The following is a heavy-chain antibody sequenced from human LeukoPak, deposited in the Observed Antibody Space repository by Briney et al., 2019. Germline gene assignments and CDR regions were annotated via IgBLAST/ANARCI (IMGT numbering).Heavy chain of an antibody. CDR1: GFTFSSYA. CDR3: AKYSGGYCSSTSCYTVDY. CDR2: ISGSGGST. Sequence: GSLRLSCAASGFTFSSYAMSWVRQAPGKGLEWVSAISGSGGSTYYADSVKGRFTISRDNSKNTLYLQMNSLRAEDTAVYYCAKYSGGYCSSTSCYTVDYWGQGTLVTVSS. V-gene: IGHV3-23*01. J-gene: IGHJ4*02. D-gene: IGHD2-2*02.